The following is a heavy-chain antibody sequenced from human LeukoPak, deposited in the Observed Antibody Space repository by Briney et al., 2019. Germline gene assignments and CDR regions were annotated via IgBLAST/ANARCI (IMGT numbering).Heavy chain of an antibody. D-gene: IGHD7-27*01. V-gene: IGHV3-23*01. Sequence: GGSLRLSCAASGFTFSSYAMSWVRQAPGKGLEWVSAISGSGGSTYYADSVKGRFTISRGNSKNTLYLQMKSLTAEDMAVYYCAKDVAAGDFDYWGQGTLVTVSS. CDR2: ISGSGGST. J-gene: IGHJ4*02. CDR1: GFTFSSYA. CDR3: AKDVAAGDFDY.